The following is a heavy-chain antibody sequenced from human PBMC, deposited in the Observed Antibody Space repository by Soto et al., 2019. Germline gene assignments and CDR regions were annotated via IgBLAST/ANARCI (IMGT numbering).Heavy chain of an antibody. D-gene: IGHD2-21*02. CDR2: IYYSGST. CDR1: GGPISSYY. Sequence: SETLSLTCTGSGGPISSYYWSWSRQPPGKGLEWIGYIYYSGSTNYNPSLKSRVTISVDTSKNQFSLKLSSVTAADTAVYYCAIYCGGDCYRGAFDYWGQGTLVTVS. J-gene: IGHJ4*02. CDR3: AIYCGGDCYRGAFDY. V-gene: IGHV4-59*01.